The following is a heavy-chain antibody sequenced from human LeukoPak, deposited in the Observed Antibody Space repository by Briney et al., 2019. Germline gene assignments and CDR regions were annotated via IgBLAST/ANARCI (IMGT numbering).Heavy chain of an antibody. V-gene: IGHV4-39*02. J-gene: IGHJ6*02. CDR2: IYYSGST. D-gene: IGHD1-26*01. CDR3: ARDSGRYLSLYYYYGMDV. CDR1: GGSISSSSYY. Sequence: SETLSLTCTVSGGSISSSSYYWGWIRQPPGKGLEWIGSIYYSGSTYYNPSLKSRVTISVDTSKNQFSLKLSSVTAADTAVYYCARDSGRYLSLYYYYGMDVWGQGTTVTVSS.